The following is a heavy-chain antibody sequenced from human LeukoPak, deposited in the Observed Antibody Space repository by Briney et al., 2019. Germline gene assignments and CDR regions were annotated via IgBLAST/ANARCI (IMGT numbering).Heavy chain of an antibody. CDR1: GGSISSSSYY. CDR3: ASPTGGYSYGPIDY. V-gene: IGHV4-39*01. D-gene: IGHD5-18*01. CDR2: IYYSGST. J-gene: IGHJ4*02. Sequence: SETLSLTSTVSGGSISSSSYYWGWIRQPPGTGLEWIGSIYYSGSTYYNPSLKSRVTISVDTSKNQFSLKLSSVTAADTAVYYCASPTGGYSYGPIDYWAREPWSPSPQ.